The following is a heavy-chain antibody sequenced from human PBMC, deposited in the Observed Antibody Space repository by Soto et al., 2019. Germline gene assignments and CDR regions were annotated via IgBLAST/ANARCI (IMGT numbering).Heavy chain of an antibody. Sequence: QVQLQESGPGLVKPSQTLSLTCTVSGGSISSGGYYWSWIRQHPGKGLEWIGYIYYSGSTYYNPSLKSRVTISVDTSKNQFSLKLSSVTAADTAVYYCARIFDYYGSGSYYNPDAFDNWGQGTMVTVSS. CDR1: GGSISSGGYY. V-gene: IGHV4-31*03. D-gene: IGHD3-10*01. CDR2: IYYSGST. CDR3: ARIFDYYGSGSYYNPDAFDN. J-gene: IGHJ3*02.